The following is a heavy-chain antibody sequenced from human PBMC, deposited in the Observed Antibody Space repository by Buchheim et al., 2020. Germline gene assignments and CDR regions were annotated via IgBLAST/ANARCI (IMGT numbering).Heavy chain of an antibody. Sequence: EVQLVQSGAEVKKPGESLKISCKGSGYSFTSYWIGWVRQMPGKGLEWMGIIYPGDSDTRYSPSFQGQVTISADKSISTAYLQWSSLKASDTAMYYCASVGKEYSSSPNRGYYYYGMDVWGQGTT. J-gene: IGHJ6*02. CDR2: IYPGDSDT. CDR1: GYSFTSYW. D-gene: IGHD6-6*01. V-gene: IGHV5-51*01. CDR3: ASVGKEYSSSPNRGYYYYGMDV.